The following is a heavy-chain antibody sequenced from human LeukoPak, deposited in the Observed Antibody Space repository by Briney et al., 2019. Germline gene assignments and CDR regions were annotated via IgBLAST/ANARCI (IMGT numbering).Heavy chain of an antibody. D-gene: IGHD5-24*01. V-gene: IGHV3-30*04. CDR1: GFNFSNYP. CDR2: ISYDGSNK. CDR3: ARAERWLQPVDY. J-gene: IGHJ4*02. Sequence: GGSLRLSCVASGFNFSNYPIHWVRQAPGKGLEWVAVISYDGSNKYYADSVKGRFTISRDNSKNTLYLQMNSLRAEDTAVYYCARAERWLQPVDYWGQGTLVTVSS.